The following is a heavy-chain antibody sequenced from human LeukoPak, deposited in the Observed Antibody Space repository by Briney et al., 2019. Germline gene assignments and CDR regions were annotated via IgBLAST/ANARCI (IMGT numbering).Heavy chain of an antibody. Sequence: SETLSLTCTVSGGSISGYYCSWVRQPPGKGLEWIGYMYYSGNTNSNPSLKSRVTISEDTSKNQCSLKLSSVTAADTAVYYCARVNDYGSVLWGQGTRVTVSS. J-gene: IGHJ3*01. D-gene: IGHD3-10*01. CDR1: GGSISGYY. V-gene: IGHV4-59*01. CDR2: MYYSGNT. CDR3: ARVNDYGSVL.